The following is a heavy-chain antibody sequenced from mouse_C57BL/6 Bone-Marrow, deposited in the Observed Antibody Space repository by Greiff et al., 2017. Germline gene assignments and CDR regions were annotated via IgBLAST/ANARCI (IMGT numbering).Heavy chain of an antibody. D-gene: IGHD2-3*01. CDR1: GYTFTDYE. J-gene: IGHJ3*01. V-gene: IGHV1-15*01. CDR3: TRENDGYYLWFAY. Sequence: QLQQSGAELVRPGASVTLSCKASGYTFTDYEMHWVKQTPVHGLEWIGAIDPETGGTAYNQKFKGKAILTADKSSSTAYMELRSLTSEDSAVYYCTRENDGYYLWFAYWGQGTLVTVSA. CDR2: IDPETGGT.